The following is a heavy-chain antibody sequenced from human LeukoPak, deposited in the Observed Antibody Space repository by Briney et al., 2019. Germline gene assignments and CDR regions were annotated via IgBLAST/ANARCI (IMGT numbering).Heavy chain of an antibody. D-gene: IGHD2-15*01. CDR2: FDPEDGET. J-gene: IGHJ4*02. V-gene: IGHV1-24*01. CDR3: ATVPRRAAPFDY. CDR1: GYTLTELS. Sequence: ASVKVSFKVSGYTLTELSMHWVRQAPGKGLEWMGGFDPEDGETIYAQKFQGRVTMTEDTSTDTAYMELSSLRSEDTAVYYCATVPRRAAPFDYWGQGTLATVSS.